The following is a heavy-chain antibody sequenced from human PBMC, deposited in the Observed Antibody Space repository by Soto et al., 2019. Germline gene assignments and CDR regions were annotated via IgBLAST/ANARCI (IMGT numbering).Heavy chain of an antibody. CDR2: INHSGST. J-gene: IGHJ5*02. D-gene: IGHD3-10*01. Sequence: TSETLSLTCAVYGGSFSGYYWSWIRQPPGKGLEWIGEINHSGSTNYNPSLKSRVTISVDTSKNQFSLKLSPVTAADTAVYYCARGGGFGFNWFDPWGQGTLVTVSS. V-gene: IGHV4-34*01. CDR3: ARGGGFGFNWFDP. CDR1: GGSFSGYY.